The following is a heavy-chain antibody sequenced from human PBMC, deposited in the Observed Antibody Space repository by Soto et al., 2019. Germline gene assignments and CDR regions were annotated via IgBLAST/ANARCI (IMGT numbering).Heavy chain of an antibody. J-gene: IGHJ6*02. Sequence: QVQLVQSGAEVTKPGSSVKVSCKASGGTFSSYAISWVRQAPGQGLEWMGGLIPIFATANSAQKFQGRVTITGGESTSTAYMDLGSLRSEDTAVYYCAHLVELWLGSLYYYGRDVWGQVTTVTVSS. CDR3: AHLVELWLGSLYYYGRDV. D-gene: IGHD5-18*01. CDR2: LIPIFATA. V-gene: IGHV1-69*01. CDR1: GGTFSSYA.